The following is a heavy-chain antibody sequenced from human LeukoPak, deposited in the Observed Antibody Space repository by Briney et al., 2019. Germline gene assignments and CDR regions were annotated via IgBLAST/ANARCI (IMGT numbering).Heavy chain of an antibody. V-gene: IGHV1-24*01. CDR3: ATADSRYSSSEK. Sequence: ASVKVSCKVSGYTLTELSMHWVRQAPGKGLEWMGGFDPEDGETIYAQKFQGRVTMTEDTSTDTAYMELSSLRSEDTAVYYCATADSRYSSSEKWGQGTLVTVSS. D-gene: IGHD6-13*01. CDR1: GYTLTELS. CDR2: FDPEDGET. J-gene: IGHJ4*02.